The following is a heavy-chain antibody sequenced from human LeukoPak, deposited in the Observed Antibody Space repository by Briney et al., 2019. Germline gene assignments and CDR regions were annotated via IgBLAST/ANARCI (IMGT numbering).Heavy chain of an antibody. D-gene: IGHD2-8*01. V-gene: IGHV1-69*05. CDR2: IIPIFGTA. CDR3: ARDGHNGVWMPTPTSNWFDP. J-gene: IGHJ5*02. CDR1: GGTFSSYA. Sequence: SVKVSYKASGGTFSSYAISWVRQAPGQGLEWMGRIIPIFGTANYAQKFQGRVTITTDESTSTAYMELCSLRSEDTAVYYCARDGHNGVWMPTPTSNWFDPWGQGTLVTVSS.